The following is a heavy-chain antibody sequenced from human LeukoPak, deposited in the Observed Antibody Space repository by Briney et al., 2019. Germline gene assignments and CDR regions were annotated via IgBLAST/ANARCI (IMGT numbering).Heavy chain of an antibody. V-gene: IGHV4-59*01. CDR2: IYYSGST. J-gene: IGHJ3*02. CDR3: ARGTSTDYYDSSQDAFDI. D-gene: IGHD3-22*01. Sequence: PSETLSLTCTVSGGSISSYYWSWIRQPPGKGLEWIGYIYYSGSTNYNPSLKSRVTISVDTSKNQFSLKLSSVTAADTAVYYCARGTSTDYYDSSQDAFDIWGQGTMVTVSS. CDR1: GGSISSYY.